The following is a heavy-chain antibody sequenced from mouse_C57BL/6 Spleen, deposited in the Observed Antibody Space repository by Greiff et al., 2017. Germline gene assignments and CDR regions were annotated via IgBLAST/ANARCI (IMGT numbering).Heavy chain of an antibody. CDR3: ARDEELHWYFDV. Sequence: EVKVVESEGGLVQPGSSMKLSCTASGFTFSDYYMAWVRQVPEKGLEWVANINYDGSSTYYLDSLKSRFIIPRDNAKNILYLQMSSLKSEDTATYYCARDEELHWYFDVWGTGTTVTVSS. V-gene: IGHV5-16*01. D-gene: IGHD2-1*01. J-gene: IGHJ1*03. CDR2: INYDGSST. CDR1: GFTFSDYY.